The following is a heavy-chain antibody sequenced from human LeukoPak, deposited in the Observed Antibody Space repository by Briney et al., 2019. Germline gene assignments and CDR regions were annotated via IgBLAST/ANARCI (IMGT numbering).Heavy chain of an antibody. D-gene: IGHD5-24*01. V-gene: IGHV3-23*01. CDR3: AKDDAWLQYGN. Sequence: GGSLRLSCAAFGFTFSSYSMDWVRQAPGKGLEWVSAISGSGGSTYYADSVKGRFTISRDNSKNTLYLQMNSLRPEDTAVYYCAKDDAWLQYGNWGRGTLVTVSS. CDR2: ISGSGGST. CDR1: GFTFSSYS. J-gene: IGHJ4*02.